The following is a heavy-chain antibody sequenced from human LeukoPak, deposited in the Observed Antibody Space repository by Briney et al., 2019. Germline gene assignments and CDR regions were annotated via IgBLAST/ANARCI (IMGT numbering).Heavy chain of an antibody. Sequence: SETLSLTCAVYGGSFSGYYWSWIRQPPGKGLEWIGEINHSGTTNYNPSLKSRVTISVDASKNQFSLKLSSVTAADTAVYYCARGRNSTGIAAAGRVVVTFDYWGQGNLVTVSS. CDR2: INHSGTT. D-gene: IGHD6-13*01. V-gene: IGHV4-34*01. CDR1: GGSFSGYY. J-gene: IGHJ4*02. CDR3: ARGRNSTGIAAAGRVVVTFDY.